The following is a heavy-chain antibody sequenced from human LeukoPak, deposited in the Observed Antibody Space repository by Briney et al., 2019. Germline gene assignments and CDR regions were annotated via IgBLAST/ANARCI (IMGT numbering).Heavy chain of an antibody. CDR1: GGSISSYY. J-gene: IGHJ4*02. V-gene: IGHV4-4*07. Sequence: SETLSLTCTVSGGSISSYYWSWTRQPAGKGLEWIGRIYTSGSTNYNPSLKSRVTISVDKSKNQFSLKLSSVTAADTAVYYCARESWGYGSSGYLFYFDYWGQGTLVTVSS. CDR3: ARESWGYGSSGYLFYFDY. CDR2: IYTSGST. D-gene: IGHD3-22*01.